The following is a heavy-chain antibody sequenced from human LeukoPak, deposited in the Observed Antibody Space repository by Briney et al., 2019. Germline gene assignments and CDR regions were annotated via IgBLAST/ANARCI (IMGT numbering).Heavy chain of an antibody. V-gene: IGHV1-2*02. CDR2: INPNSGGT. J-gene: IGHJ3*02. Sequence: ASVKVSCKASGHTFTGYYMHWVRQAHGQGLEWMGWINPNSGGTNYEKKFQGRVTMTSDTSISKAYMELSRLRSDDTAVYYCARDFFMITFGGVINDAFDIWGQGAMVTVSS. CDR1: GHTFTGYY. D-gene: IGHD3-16*01. CDR3: ARDFFMITFGGVINDAFDI.